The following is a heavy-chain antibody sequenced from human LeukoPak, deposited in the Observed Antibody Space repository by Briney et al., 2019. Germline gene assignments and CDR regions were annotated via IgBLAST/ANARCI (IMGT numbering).Heavy chain of an antibody. D-gene: IGHD3-10*01. Sequence: GGSLRLSCAASGFTFSSYAMHWVRQAPGKGLEWVAVISYDGSNKHYADSVKGRLTISRDNSKNTLYLQMNSLRAEDTAVYYCARGDYDYYGPLDYWGQGTLVTVSS. CDR2: ISYDGSNK. V-gene: IGHV3-30*04. CDR3: ARGDYDYYGPLDY. J-gene: IGHJ4*02. CDR1: GFTFSSYA.